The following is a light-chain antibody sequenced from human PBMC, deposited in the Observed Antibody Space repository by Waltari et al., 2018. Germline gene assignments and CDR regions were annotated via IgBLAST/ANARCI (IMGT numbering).Light chain of an antibody. V-gene: IGLV2-23*02. CDR2: EVT. J-gene: IGLJ2*01. Sequence: QSALPQPASVSGSPGPSIPIPCTGPHSDVGSSNLVSWYQQHPGKAPNLTLYEVTKRPSRVPNRFSGSKSGNTASLTISGLQAEDEADYYCSSYAGGSTVIFGGGTKVTVL. CDR1: HSDVGSSNL. CDR3: SSYAGGSTVI.